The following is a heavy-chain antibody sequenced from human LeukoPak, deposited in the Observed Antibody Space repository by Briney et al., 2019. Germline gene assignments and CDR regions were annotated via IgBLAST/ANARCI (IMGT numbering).Heavy chain of an antibody. CDR1: GFTFSSYG. CDR2: IWYDGSNK. D-gene: IGHD3-3*01. CDR3: ARDATDFGVVIYYYYYGMDV. J-gene: IGHJ6*02. Sequence: GGSLRLSCAASGFTFSSYGMHWVRQAPGKGLEWVAVIWYDGSNKYYADSVKGRFTISRDNSKNTLYLQMNSLRAEDTAVYYCARDATDFGVVIYYYYYGMDVWGQGTTVTVS. V-gene: IGHV3-33*01.